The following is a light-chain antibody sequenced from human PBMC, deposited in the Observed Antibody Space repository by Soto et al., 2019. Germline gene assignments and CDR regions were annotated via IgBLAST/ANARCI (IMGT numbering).Light chain of an antibody. Sequence: DIQMTQSPSSLSASVGDRVTISCRASQSIRNYVSWYQQKPGTAPKLLIRAASTLQSGVPSRFRGSGSGTDFTLTISRLQIEDFATYFCQQTDSTPQTFGQGTNVEI. CDR3: QQTDSTPQT. V-gene: IGKV1-39*01. CDR1: QSIRNY. J-gene: IGKJ1*01. CDR2: AAS.